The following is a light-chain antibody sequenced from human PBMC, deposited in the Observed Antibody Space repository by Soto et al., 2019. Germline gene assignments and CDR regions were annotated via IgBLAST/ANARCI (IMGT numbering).Light chain of an antibody. J-gene: IGLJ2*01. Sequence: QSVLTQPASVSGSPGQSITISCTGTSSDVGGYNLVSWYQQHPGKAPKLMIYEGSKRPSGVSNRFSGSKSGNTASLTISGLQAEDEADYHCCSYASSSTLVFGGGTKLTVL. CDR2: EGS. CDR3: CSYASSSTLV. V-gene: IGLV2-23*01. CDR1: SSDVGGYNL.